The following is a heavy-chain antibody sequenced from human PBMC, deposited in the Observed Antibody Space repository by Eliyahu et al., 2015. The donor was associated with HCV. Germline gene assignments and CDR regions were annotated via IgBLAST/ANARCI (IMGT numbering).Heavy chain of an antibody. Sequence: QVQLVESGGGVVQPGRSLXLSXTASGFXFXXFVMHWVRQAPGKGLGWVAVVSSDGSTKYYADSVRGRFTISRDNSKNTLYLQMNSLRAEDTAVYYCAKVICTTGCFGHGMDAWGQGTTVTVSS. CDR2: VSSDGSTK. CDR1: GFXFXXFV. CDR3: AKVICTTGCFGHGMDA. J-gene: IGHJ6*02. D-gene: IGHD2-8*01. V-gene: IGHV3-30*18.